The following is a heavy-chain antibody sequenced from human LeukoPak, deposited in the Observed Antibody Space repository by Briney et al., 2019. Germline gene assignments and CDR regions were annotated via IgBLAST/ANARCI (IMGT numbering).Heavy chain of an antibody. CDR2: INPNSGGT. D-gene: IGHD5-24*01. J-gene: IGHJ4*02. CDR3: ARMGSLRDGYNGDY. Sequence: GASVKVSCTASGYTFTVYYMHWVRQAPGQGLEWMGWINPNSGGTNYAQKFQGRVTMTRDTSISTAYMELSRLRSDDTAVYYCARMGSLRDGYNGDYWGQGTLVTVSS. V-gene: IGHV1-2*02. CDR1: GYTFTVYY.